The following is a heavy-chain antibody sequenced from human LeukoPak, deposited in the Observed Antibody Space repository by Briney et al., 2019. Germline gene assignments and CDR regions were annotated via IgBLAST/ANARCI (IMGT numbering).Heavy chain of an antibody. D-gene: IGHD2-15*01. CDR3: ARLCSSNWFDP. CDR2: IYYSGST. CDR1: GYSISSGYY. Sequence: SETLSLTCTVSGYSISSGYYWGWIRQPPGKGLEWIGSIYYSGSTYYNPSLKSRVTISVDTSKNQFSLKLSSVTAADTAVYYCARLCSSNWFDPWGQGTLVTVSS. J-gene: IGHJ5*02. V-gene: IGHV4-38-2*02.